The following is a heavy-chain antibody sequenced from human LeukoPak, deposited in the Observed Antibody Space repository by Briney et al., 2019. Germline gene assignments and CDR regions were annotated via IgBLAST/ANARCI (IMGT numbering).Heavy chain of an antibody. Sequence: SETLSLTCTVSGGSISSSSYYWGWIRQPPGKGLESIGSIYYSGSTYYNPSLRSRVTISVDTSKNQFSLRLSAVTAADTAIYYCARGYSASYLRYFDYWGQGTLVTVSS. D-gene: IGHD1-26*01. CDR3: ARGYSASYLRYFDY. CDR2: IYYSGST. V-gene: IGHV4-39*01. CDR1: GGSISSSSYY. J-gene: IGHJ4*02.